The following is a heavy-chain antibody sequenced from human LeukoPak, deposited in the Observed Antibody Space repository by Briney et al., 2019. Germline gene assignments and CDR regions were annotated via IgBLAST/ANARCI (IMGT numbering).Heavy chain of an antibody. Sequence: ASVKVSCKASGYTFNNYGISWVRQAPGQGLEWMGWINGYNGLTNYAQKFQGRVTMTRDTSISTAYMELSRLRSDDTAVYYCARGGKEPSCGYSYGTRGFWYYGMDVWGQGTTVTVSS. J-gene: IGHJ6*02. V-gene: IGHV1-18*01. CDR3: ARGGKEPSCGYSYGTRGFWYYGMDV. D-gene: IGHD5-18*01. CDR1: GYTFNNYG. CDR2: INGYNGLT.